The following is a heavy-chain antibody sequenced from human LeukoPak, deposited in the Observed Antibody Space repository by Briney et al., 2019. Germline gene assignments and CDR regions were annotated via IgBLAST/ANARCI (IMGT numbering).Heavy chain of an antibody. CDR3: ARDRERYYDFWSGPDAFDI. CDR2: ISSSSSYI. J-gene: IGHJ3*02. D-gene: IGHD3-3*01. Sequence: TGGSLRLSCAASGFTFSSYSMNWVRQAPGKGLEWVSSISSSSSYIFYADSVKGRFTISRDNAKNSLYLQMNSLRAEDTAVYYCARDRERYYDFWSGPDAFDIWGQGTMVTVSS. CDR1: GFTFSSYS. V-gene: IGHV3-21*01.